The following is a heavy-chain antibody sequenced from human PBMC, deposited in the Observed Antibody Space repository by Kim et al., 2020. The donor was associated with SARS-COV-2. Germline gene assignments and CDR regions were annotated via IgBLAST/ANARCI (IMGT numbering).Heavy chain of an antibody. CDR3: ASGTVGSGSYDY. V-gene: IGHV4-59*13. J-gene: IGHJ4*02. D-gene: IGHD3-10*01. CDR1: GGSISSYY. CDR2: IYYSGST. Sequence: SETLSLTCTVSGGSISSYYWSWIRQPPGKGLEWIGYIYYSGSTNYNPSLKSRVTISVDTSKNQFSLKLSSVTAADTAVYYCASGTVGSGSYDYWGQGTLVTVSS.